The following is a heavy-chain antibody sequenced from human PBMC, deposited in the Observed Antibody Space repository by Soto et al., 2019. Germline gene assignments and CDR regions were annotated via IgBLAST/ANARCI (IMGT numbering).Heavy chain of an antibody. CDR1: GFTFSSYA. D-gene: IGHD5-18*01. CDR3: AGGPSRGYSYGFGVY. J-gene: IGHJ4*02. Sequence: PGGSLRLSCAASGFTFSSYAMSWVRQAPGKGLEWVSAISGSGGSTYYADSVKGRFTISRDNSKNTVYLQVNSLRAEDTAVYYCAGGPSRGYSYGFGVYWGQGTLVTVSS. V-gene: IGHV3-23*01. CDR2: ISGSGGST.